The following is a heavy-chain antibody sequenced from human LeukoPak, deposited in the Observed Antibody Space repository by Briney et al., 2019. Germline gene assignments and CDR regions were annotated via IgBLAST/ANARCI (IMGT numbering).Heavy chain of an antibody. CDR3: ARDDFDGAINY. V-gene: IGHV1-69*08. CDR2: IIPILGTA. J-gene: IGHJ4*02. D-gene: IGHD4-17*01. Sequence: SVKVPCKASGGTFSSYTISWVRQAPGQGLEWMGTIIPILGTANYAQKFQGRVTIIADKSTGTAYTELSRLKSEDTAVYYCARDDFDGAINYWGQGTLVTVSS. CDR1: GGTFSSYT.